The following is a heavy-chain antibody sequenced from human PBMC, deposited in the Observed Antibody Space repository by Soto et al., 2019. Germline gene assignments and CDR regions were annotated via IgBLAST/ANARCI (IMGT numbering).Heavy chain of an antibody. J-gene: IGHJ6*02. V-gene: IGHV3-23*01. CDR2: ISASGGST. Sequence: EVQLLESGGGLVQPGGSLRLSCAASGFTFSNYAMSWVRQAPGKGLEWVSSISASGGSTYYAESVKGGCTISRDNSKNTLYLHMNSLRVEDTAIYCCAKGWAKSSYGMDVWGQGTTVTVSS. CDR3: AKGWAKSSYGMDV. CDR1: GFTFSNYA.